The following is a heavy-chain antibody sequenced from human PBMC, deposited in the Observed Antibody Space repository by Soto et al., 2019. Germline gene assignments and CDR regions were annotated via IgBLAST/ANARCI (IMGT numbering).Heavy chain of an antibody. V-gene: IGHV1-2*02. Sequence: QVQLVQSGAEVKRPGASVTVSCEASGYIFTDFYMHWVRQAPGQGLEYMGWVNPNTGGTKYAQKFQGRVTMTREILLLRWLTSDDTAVYYCARSVSTIGARLDYWGQGTLVTVSS. CDR1: GYIFTDFY. CDR2: VNPNTGGT. CDR3: ARSVSTIGARLDY. D-gene: IGHD6-6*01. J-gene: IGHJ4*02.